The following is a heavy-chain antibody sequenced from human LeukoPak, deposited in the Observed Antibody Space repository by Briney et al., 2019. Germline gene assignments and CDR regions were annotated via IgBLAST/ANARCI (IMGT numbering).Heavy chain of an antibody. J-gene: IGHJ4*02. CDR3: AVTGYSGDPYYFDY. V-gene: IGHV1-58*02. D-gene: IGHD5-12*01. CDR2: IVVGSGNT. Sequence: PVKVSCKASGFTFTSSAMQWLRQARGQRLEWIGWIVVGSGNTNYAQKLQERVTITRDMSTSTAYMELSSLRSEDTAVYYCAVTGYSGDPYYFDYWGQGTLVTVSS. CDR1: GFTFTSSA.